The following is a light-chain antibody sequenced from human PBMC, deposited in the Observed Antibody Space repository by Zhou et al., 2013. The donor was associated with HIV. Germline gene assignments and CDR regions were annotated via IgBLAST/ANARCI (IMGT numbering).Light chain of an antibody. CDR1: QTISSAY. CDR3: QHYDKSPRT. V-gene: IGKV3-20*01. Sequence: EIVLTQSPGTLSLSPGERATLSCRASQTISSAYLAWYQQKPGQAPRLLIYGASSRATGIPARFSVSGSGTDFTLTISRLEPEDFAMYYCQHYDKSPRTFGQGTKVEIK. CDR2: GAS. J-gene: IGKJ1*01.